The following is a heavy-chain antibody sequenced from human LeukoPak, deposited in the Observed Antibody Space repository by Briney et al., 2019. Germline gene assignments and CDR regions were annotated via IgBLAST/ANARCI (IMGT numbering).Heavy chain of an antibody. CDR1: GFTFSNYA. CDR3: ARDQPGTYTLSGT. D-gene: IGHD1-14*01. J-gene: IGHJ5*02. CDR2: ISFDGSDK. Sequence: QPGGSLRLSCAASGFTFSNYAMHWVRQAPGKGLEWVAFISFDGSDKYYADSVKGRFTISRDNSKNTLYLQMNSLRAEDTAVYYCARDQPGTYTLSGTWGQGTLVTVSS. V-gene: IGHV3-30-3*01.